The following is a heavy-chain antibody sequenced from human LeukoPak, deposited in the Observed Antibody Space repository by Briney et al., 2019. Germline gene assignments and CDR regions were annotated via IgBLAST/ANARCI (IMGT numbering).Heavy chain of an antibody. CDR3: ARDSYSGSYFHWFDP. J-gene: IGHJ5*02. D-gene: IGHD1-26*01. CDR2: ISYDGSNK. CDR1: GFTFSSYA. Sequence: GRSLRLSCAASGFTFSSYAMHWVRQAPGKGLEWVAVISYDGSNKYYADSVKGRFTISRDNSKNTLYLQMNSLRVEDTAVYYCARDSYSGSYFHWFDPWGQGTLVTVSS. V-gene: IGHV3-30-3*01.